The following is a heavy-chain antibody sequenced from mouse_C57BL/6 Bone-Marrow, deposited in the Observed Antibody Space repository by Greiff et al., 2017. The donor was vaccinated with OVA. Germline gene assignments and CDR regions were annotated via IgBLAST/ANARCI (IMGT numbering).Heavy chain of an antibody. J-gene: IGHJ3*01. Sequence: VQLQQPGAELLMPGASVKLSCKASGYTFTSYWMHWVKQRPGQGLEWIGEIDPSDSYTNYNQKFKGKSTLTVDKSSSTAYMQLSSLTSEDSAVYYCARSGGAYWGQGTLVTVSA. V-gene: IGHV1-69*01. CDR2: IDPSDSYT. CDR3: ARSGGAY. CDR1: GYTFTSYW.